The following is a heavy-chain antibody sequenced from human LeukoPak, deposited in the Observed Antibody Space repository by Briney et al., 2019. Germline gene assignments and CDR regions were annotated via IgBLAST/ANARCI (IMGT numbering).Heavy chain of an antibody. D-gene: IGHD4-17*01. Sequence: GGSLRLSCAASGFTVSSNYMSWVRQAPGKGLEWVSVIYSGGTTYYADSVKGRFTISRDNSNNALYLQMNSLRAEDTAVYYCARGPVTRFEIWGQGTMVTVSS. CDR1: GFTVSSNY. CDR2: IYSGGTT. J-gene: IGHJ3*02. V-gene: IGHV3-53*01. CDR3: ARGPVTRFEI.